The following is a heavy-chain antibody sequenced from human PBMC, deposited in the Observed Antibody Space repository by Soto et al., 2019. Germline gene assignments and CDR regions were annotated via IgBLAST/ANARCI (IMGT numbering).Heavy chain of an antibody. CDR2: IRSKANSYAT. CDR1: GFTFSDSV. Sequence: EVQLVESGGGLVQPGGSLKLSCAASGFTFSDSVMHWVRQASGKGLEWVDRIRSKANSYATTYAASVKGRFTISRDDSKTTAYLQMDSLKTEDTAVYFCTREGAAHDYWGQGTLVTVSS. CDR3: TREGAAHDY. V-gene: IGHV3-73*02. D-gene: IGHD1-26*01. J-gene: IGHJ4*02.